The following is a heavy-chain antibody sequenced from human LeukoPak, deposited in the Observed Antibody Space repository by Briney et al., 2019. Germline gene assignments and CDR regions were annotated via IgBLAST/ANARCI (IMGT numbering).Heavy chain of an antibody. CDR2: ISSSGSTI. V-gene: IGHV3-48*04. CDR3: ARDNYDSSGYYFD. J-gene: IGHJ4*02. CDR1: GFTFSSYG. D-gene: IGHD3-22*01. Sequence: GGSLRLSCAASGFTFSSYGMHWVRQAPGKGLEWVSYISSSGSTIYYADSVKGRFTISRDNAKNSLYLQMNSLRAEDTAVYYCARDNYDSSGYYFDWGQGTLVTVSS.